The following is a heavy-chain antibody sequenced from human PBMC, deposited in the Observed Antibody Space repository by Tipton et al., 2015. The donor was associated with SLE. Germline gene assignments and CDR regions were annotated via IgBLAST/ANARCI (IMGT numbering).Heavy chain of an antibody. V-gene: IGHV4-59*01. J-gene: IGHJ4*02. D-gene: IGHD1-26*01. CDR2: IDYSGST. Sequence: TLSLTCTVSGGSISSYYWSWIRQPPGKGLEWIGYIDYSGSTNYNPSLKSRVTISVDTSKNQFSLKLSSVTAADTAVYYCARDDSGSFFDYWGQRTLVTVSS. CDR3: ARDDSGSFFDY. CDR1: GGSISSYY.